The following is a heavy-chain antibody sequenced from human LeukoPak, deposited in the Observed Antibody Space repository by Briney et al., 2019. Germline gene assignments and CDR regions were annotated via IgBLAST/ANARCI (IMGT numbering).Heavy chain of an antibody. CDR1: GGSISSHY. CDR2: IYYSGST. Sequence: SETLSLTCTVSGGSISSHYWSWIRQPPGKGLEWIGYIYYSGSTNYNPSLKSRVTISVDTSKNQFSLKLSSVTAADTAVYYCARGGGIAAAGKVSGYWGQGTLVTVSS. D-gene: IGHD6-13*01. V-gene: IGHV4-59*11. J-gene: IGHJ4*02. CDR3: ARGGGIAAAGKVSGY.